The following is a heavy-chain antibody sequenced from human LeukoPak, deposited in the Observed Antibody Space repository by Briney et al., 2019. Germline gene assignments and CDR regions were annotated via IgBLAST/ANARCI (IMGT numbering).Heavy chain of an antibody. J-gene: IGHJ3*02. CDR1: GFTFSRYW. CDR2: MRQDGSEK. Sequence: GGSLRLSCAASGFTFSRYWMSWVRQAPGKGLEWVANMRQDGSEKYYVDSVKGRFTISRDNAKNSLYLQMNSLRAEDTAVYYCARWDRIVRDAFDIWGQGTMVTVSS. V-gene: IGHV3-7*01. CDR3: ARWDRIVRDAFDI. D-gene: IGHD1-26*01.